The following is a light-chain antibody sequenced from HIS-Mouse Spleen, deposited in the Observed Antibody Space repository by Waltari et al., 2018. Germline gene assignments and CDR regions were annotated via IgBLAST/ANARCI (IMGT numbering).Light chain of an antibody. CDR3: YSTDSSGNHRV. CDR2: EDS. J-gene: IGLJ2*01. Sequence: SYELTQPPSVSVSPGQTARLTCSGDALPTKYAYWYQQKSGQAPVLVIYEDSKRPSGIPERFSGSSSGTMATLTISGAQVEDEADYYCYSTDSSGNHRVFGGGTKLTVL. CDR1: ALPTKY. V-gene: IGLV3-10*01.